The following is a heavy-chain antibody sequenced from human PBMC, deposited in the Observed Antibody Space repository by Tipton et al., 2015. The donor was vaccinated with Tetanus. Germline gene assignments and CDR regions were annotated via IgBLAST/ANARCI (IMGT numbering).Heavy chain of an antibody. CDR1: GVSISSGDYC. V-gene: IGHV4-30-4*08. J-gene: IGHJ4*02. Sequence: TLSLTCTVSGVSISSGDYCWSWIRQPPGKGLEWIGYIYYSGNSYYNPSLKSRVTMSVDTSKNQFSLHLTSVTAADTAVYYCARGWGSSWYYFDNWGQGTLVTVSS. D-gene: IGHD6-13*01. CDR2: IYYSGNS. CDR3: ARGWGSSWYYFDN.